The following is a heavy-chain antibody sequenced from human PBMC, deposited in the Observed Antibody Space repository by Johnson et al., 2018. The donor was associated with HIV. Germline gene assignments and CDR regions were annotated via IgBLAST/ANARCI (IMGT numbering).Heavy chain of an antibody. CDR1: GFTFSSYA. CDR2: ISYDGSNK. J-gene: IGHJ3*01. Sequence: QEQLVESGGGVVQPGRSLRLSCAASGFTFSSYAMHWVRQAPGKGLEWVAVISYDGSNKYYADSMKGRFTISRDNSKNTLYLQMSSLRPEDTAVYYCAKIGQWRERLDAFDVWGQGTMVTVSS. V-gene: IGHV3-30-3*01. D-gene: IGHD6-19*01. CDR3: AKIGQWRERLDAFDV.